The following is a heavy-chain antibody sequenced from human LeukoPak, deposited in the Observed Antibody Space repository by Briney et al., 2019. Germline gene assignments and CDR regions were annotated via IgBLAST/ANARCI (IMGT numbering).Heavy chain of an antibody. J-gene: IGHJ4*02. CDR2: IYPNSGGI. CDR1: GYTFSVYF. Sequence: ASVKVSCKASGYTFSVYFMHWVRQAPGQGLEWMGWIYPNSGGIKYAQKFQGRVTMTRDTSISTIYMELSSLRSDDTAVYYCARFSGSSNFDYWGQGTLVTVSS. D-gene: IGHD1-26*01. V-gene: IGHV1-2*02. CDR3: ARFSGSSNFDY.